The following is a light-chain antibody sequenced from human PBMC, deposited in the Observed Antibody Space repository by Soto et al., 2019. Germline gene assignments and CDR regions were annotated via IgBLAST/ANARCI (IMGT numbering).Light chain of an antibody. Sequence: EIVLTQSPVSLSLSPGEVATLSCSASQIVSNNYLAWYQQKPGQAPRLLIYVASNRATGIPDRFSGSGSGKDFTLTISRLEPEDFAVYYCKQYGSTGKFGQGTKVDIK. V-gene: IGKV3-20*01. CDR2: VAS. J-gene: IGKJ1*01. CDR3: KQYGSTGK. CDR1: QIVSNNY.